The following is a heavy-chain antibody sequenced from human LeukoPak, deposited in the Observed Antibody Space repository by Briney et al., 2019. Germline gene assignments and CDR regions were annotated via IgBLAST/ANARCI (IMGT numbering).Heavy chain of an antibody. CDR2: ISYDGSNK. J-gene: IGHJ6*02. D-gene: IGHD4-17*01. V-gene: IGHV3-30-3*01. Sequence: PGRSLRLSCVVSGFTSSSYAMHWVRQAPGKGLEWVAVISYDGSNKYYADSVKGRFTISRDNSKNTLYLQMNSLRAEDTAVYYCARDRGTYGDYGPHYYYYGMDVWGQGTTVTVSS. CDR3: ARDRGTYGDYGPHYYYYGMDV. CDR1: GFTSSSYA.